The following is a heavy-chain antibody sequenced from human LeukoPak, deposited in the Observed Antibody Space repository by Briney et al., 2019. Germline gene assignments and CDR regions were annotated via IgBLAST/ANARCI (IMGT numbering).Heavy chain of an antibody. CDR1: GFTFDDYA. V-gene: IGHV3-43D*03. J-gene: IGHJ6*03. CDR3: AKDIGNGDYYYMDV. Sequence: GGSLRLSCAASGFTFDDYAMHWVRHAPGKGLEWVSLISWDGGSTYYADSVKGRFTISRDNSKNSLYLQMNSLRAEDTALYYCAKDIGNGDYYYMDVWGKGTTVTVSS. CDR2: ISWDGGST. D-gene: IGHD1-1*01.